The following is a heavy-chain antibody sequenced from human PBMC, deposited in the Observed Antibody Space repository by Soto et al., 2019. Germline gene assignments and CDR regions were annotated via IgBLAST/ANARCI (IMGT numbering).Heavy chain of an antibody. J-gene: IGHJ4*02. CDR3: AKVIVLGASTLEY. CDR2: ISGSTGTT. V-gene: IGHV3-23*01. D-gene: IGHD6-6*01. CDR1: GFMFNHSA. Sequence: EQVLKSGGGLVQPGGSLRLSCAASGFMFNHSAMAWVRQTPGNGLEWVSVISGSTGTTYYADSVKGRFTISRDNSKNTVYLQMNSLRVEEAAVYSCAKVIVLGASTLEYWGPGTRVTVSS.